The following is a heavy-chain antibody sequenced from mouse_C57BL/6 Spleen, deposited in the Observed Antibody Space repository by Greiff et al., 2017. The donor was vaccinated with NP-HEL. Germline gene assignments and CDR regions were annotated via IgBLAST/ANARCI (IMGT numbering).Heavy chain of an antibody. Sequence: QVQLQQPGAELVRPGSSVKLSCKASGYTFTSYWMHWVKQRPIQGLEWIGNIDPSDSETHYNQKFKDKATLTVDKSSSTAYMQLSSLTSEDSAVYYCARSDDYDYFDYWGQGTTLTVSS. D-gene: IGHD2-4*01. CDR2: IDPSDSET. CDR3: ARSDDYDYFDY. J-gene: IGHJ2*01. CDR1: GYTFTSYW. V-gene: IGHV1-52*01.